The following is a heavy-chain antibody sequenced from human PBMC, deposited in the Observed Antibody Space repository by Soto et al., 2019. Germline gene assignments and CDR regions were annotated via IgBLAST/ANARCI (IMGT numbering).Heavy chain of an antibody. CDR1: GGSISSGGYY. J-gene: IGHJ5*02. V-gene: IGHV4-31*03. CDR2: IYYSGST. Sequence: QVQLQESGPGLVKPSQTLSLTCTVSGGSISSGGYYWSWIRQHPGKGLEWIGYIYYSGSTYYNPSLKSRVTISVDTSKNQFSLKLSSVTAADTAVYYCARTADYSNFPTIIWFDPWGQGTLVTVSS. CDR3: ARTADYSNFPTIIWFDP. D-gene: IGHD4-4*01.